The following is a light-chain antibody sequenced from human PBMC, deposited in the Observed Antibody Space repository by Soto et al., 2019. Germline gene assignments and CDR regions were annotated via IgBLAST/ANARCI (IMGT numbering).Light chain of an antibody. CDR3: CSYVGSDTYVI. V-gene: IGLV2-23*01. Sequence: QSALTQPASVSGSPGQSITISCTGTSSDIGGNILVSWYQQEPGNAPKLMIYEGSKRPSGVSNRFSGSKSGNTASLTISGLQAEDEAHYYCCSYVGSDTYVIFGGGTKVTVL. J-gene: IGLJ2*01. CDR1: SSDIGGNIL. CDR2: EGS.